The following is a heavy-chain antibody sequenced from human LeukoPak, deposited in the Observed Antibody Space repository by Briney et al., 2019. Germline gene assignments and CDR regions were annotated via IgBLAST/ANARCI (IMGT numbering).Heavy chain of an antibody. D-gene: IGHD3-3*01. CDR1: GFTFSSYA. Sequence: GGSLRLSCAASGFTFSSYAMSWVRQAPGKGLEWVSAISGSGGSTYYADSVKGRFTISRDNSKNTLYLQMSSLRAEDTAVYYCANGDYDFWSGYLDYWGQGTLVTVSS. CDR2: ISGSGGST. V-gene: IGHV3-23*01. J-gene: IGHJ4*02. CDR3: ANGDYDFWSGYLDY.